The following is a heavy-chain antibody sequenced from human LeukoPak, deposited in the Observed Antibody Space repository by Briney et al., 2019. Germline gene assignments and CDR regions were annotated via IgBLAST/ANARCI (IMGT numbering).Heavy chain of an antibody. V-gene: IGHV1-58*02. CDR3: AADLPGGAMFDP. D-gene: IGHD3-16*01. CDR1: GFTFSSPT. J-gene: IGHJ5*02. Sequence: SVKVSCKASGFTFSSPTIQWVRQARGQRLEWMGWIVVGSGNTNYAQNFQERVTITRDMSTSTAYMEVSSPRSEDTAVYYCAADLPGGAMFDPWGQGTLVTVSS. CDR2: IVVGSGNT.